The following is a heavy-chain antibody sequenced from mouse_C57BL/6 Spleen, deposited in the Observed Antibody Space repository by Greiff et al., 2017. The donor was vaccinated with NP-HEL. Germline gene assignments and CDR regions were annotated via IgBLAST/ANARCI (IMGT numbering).Heavy chain of an antibody. D-gene: IGHD1-1*01. CDR3: AREGTTVTGGYFDV. Sequence: EVKLMESGGGLVKPGGSLKLSCAASGFTFSSYAMSWVRQTPEKRLEWVGTISDGGSYTYYPDNVKGRFTISRDNAKNNLYLQMSHLKSEDTAMYYCAREGTTVTGGYFDVWGTGTTVTVSS. CDR2: ISDGGSYT. V-gene: IGHV5-4*01. CDR1: GFTFSSYA. J-gene: IGHJ1*03.